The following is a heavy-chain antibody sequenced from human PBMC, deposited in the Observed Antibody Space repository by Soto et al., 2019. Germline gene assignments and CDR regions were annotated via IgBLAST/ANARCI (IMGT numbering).Heavy chain of an antibody. Sequence: SVKVSCKASGVTFSSYAISWVRQAPGQGLEWMGGIIPIFGTANYAQKFQGRVTITADESTSTAYMELSSLRSEDTAVYYCAAYSGLGPRFRYWGQGTLVTVSS. V-gene: IGHV1-69*13. CDR3: AAYSGLGPRFRY. CDR1: GVTFSSYA. CDR2: IIPIFGTA. D-gene: IGHD1-26*01. J-gene: IGHJ4*02.